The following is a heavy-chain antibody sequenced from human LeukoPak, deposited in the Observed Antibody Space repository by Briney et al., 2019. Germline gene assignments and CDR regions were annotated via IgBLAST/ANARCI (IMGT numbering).Heavy chain of an antibody. Sequence: GGSLRLSCAASGFSVSSNYMTWVRQAPGKGLECVSVIYGGGNTYYADSVGGRFTISRDNSKNTLYLQMNSLRAEDTAIYYCAKDHSGSHFDYWGQGTLVTVSS. J-gene: IGHJ4*02. CDR1: GFSVSSNY. CDR2: IYGGGNT. D-gene: IGHD1-26*01. CDR3: AKDHSGSHFDY. V-gene: IGHV3-53*01.